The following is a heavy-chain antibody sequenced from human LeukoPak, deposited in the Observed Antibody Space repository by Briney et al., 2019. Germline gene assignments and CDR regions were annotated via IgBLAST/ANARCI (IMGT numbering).Heavy chain of an antibody. D-gene: IGHD3-16*01. Sequence: SETLSLTCAVYGGSFSGYYWSWIRQPPGKGLEWIGEINHSGSTNYNPSLKSRVTISVDTSKNQFSLKLSSVTAADTAVYYCARVSLEEHMDFGFWFDPWGQGTLVTVSS. CDR1: GGSFSGYY. CDR3: ARVSLEEHMDFGFWFDP. CDR2: INHSGST. V-gene: IGHV4-34*01. J-gene: IGHJ5*02.